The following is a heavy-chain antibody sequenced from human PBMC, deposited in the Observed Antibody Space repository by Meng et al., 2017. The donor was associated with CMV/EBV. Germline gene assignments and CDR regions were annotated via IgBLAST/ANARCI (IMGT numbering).Heavy chain of an antibody. D-gene: IGHD6-19*01. J-gene: IGHJ5*02. CDR2: IIPIFGTA. CDR3: ARDQYEVYSSGWFTSYNWFDP. CDR1: GGTFISYA. V-gene: IGHV1-69*05. Sequence: SVKVSCKASGGTFISYALSWVRQAPGQGLEWMGGIIPIFGTAKYAQKFQGRVTITTDESTSTAYMELSSLRSEDTAVYYCARDQYEVYSSGWFTSYNWFDPWGQGTLVTVSS.